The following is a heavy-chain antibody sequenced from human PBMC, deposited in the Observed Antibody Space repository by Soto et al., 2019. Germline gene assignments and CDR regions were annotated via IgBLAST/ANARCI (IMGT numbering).Heavy chain of an antibody. V-gene: IGHV1-3*01. J-gene: IGHJ4*02. CDR2: INAGNGNT. CDR3: ARVIGGWYYFDY. Sequence: GASVKVSCKASGDTFSSYAMHWVRQGPGQRLEWMGWINAGNGNTKYSQKFQGRVTITRDTSASTAYMELSSLRSEDTAVYYCARVIGGWYYFDYWGQGTLVTV. CDR1: GDTFSSYA. D-gene: IGHD6-19*01.